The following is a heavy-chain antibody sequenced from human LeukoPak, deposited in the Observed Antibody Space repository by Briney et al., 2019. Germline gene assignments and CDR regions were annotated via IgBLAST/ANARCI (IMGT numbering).Heavy chain of an antibody. CDR3: ARGAYSSSSNWFDP. D-gene: IGHD6-6*01. J-gene: IGHJ5*02. CDR1: GGSISSFY. Sequence: SETLSLTCTISGGSISSFYWSWIRQSPEKGLEWIGYIYKSGSTNYNPSLKSRVTISVDTSNNQFSLKLNSVTAADTAVYYCARGAYSSSSNWFDPWGQGTLVTVSS. V-gene: IGHV4-59*01. CDR2: IYKSGST.